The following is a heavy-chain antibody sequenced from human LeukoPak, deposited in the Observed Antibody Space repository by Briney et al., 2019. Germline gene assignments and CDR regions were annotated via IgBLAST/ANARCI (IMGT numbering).Heavy chain of an antibody. CDR3: ARGQQQLPLDY. J-gene: IGHJ4*02. CDR2: IYYSGST. Sequence: SETLSLTCTVSGGSISSSSYYWGWIRQPPGKGLEWIGSIYYSGSTYYNPSLKSRVTISVDTSKNQFSLKLSSVTAADTAVYYCARGQQQLPLDYWGQGTLVTVSS. D-gene: IGHD6-13*01. CDR1: GGSISSSSYY. V-gene: IGHV4-39*01.